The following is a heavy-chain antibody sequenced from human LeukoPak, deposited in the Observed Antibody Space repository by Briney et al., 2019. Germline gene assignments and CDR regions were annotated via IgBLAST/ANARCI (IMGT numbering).Heavy chain of an antibody. CDR2: IFGSGGSA. D-gene: IGHD6-19*01. V-gene: IGHV3-23*01. CDR1: GFTFGSYA. J-gene: IGHJ4*02. Sequence: GGSLRLSCEASGFTFGSYAMYWVRQAPGKGLEWVAGIFGSGGSAHYADSAKGRFTISRDNSKNTVYLQINSLRAEDTAVYYCGKTATGYSSGQKPAWPVDYWGQGTLVTVSS. CDR3: GKTATGYSSGQKPAWPVDY.